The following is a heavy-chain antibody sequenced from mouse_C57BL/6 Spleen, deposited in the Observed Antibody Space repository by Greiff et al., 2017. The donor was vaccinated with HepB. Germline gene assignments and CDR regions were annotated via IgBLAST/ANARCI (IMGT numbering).Heavy chain of an antibody. D-gene: IGHD2-4*01. CDR3: ARGGLPLYYAMDY. V-gene: IGHV1-61*01. Sequence: QVQLQQPGAELVRPGSSVKLSCKASGYTFTSYWMDWVKQRPGQGLEWIGNIYPSDSETHYNQKFKDKATLTVDKSSSTAYMQLSSLTSEDSAVYYCARGGLPLYYAMDYWGQGTSVTVSS. CDR1: GYTFTSYW. CDR2: IYPSDSET. J-gene: IGHJ4*01.